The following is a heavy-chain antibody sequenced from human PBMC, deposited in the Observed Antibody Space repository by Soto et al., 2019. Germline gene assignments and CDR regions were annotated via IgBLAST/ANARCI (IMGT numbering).Heavy chain of an antibody. CDR3: AKDCVSSSTSCYDY. V-gene: IGHV3-23*01. CDR1: GFTFSNYA. Sequence: PGGSLRLSCAASGFTFSNYAMSWIRQAPGKGLEWVSAISGSGGSTYYADSVKGRFTISRDNSKNTLYLQMNSLRAEDTAVYYCAKDCVSSSTSCYDYWGQGTLVTVSS. J-gene: IGHJ4*02. CDR2: ISGSGGST. D-gene: IGHD2-2*01.